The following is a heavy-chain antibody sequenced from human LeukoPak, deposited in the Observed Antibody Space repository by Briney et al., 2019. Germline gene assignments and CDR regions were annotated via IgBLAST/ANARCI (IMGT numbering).Heavy chain of an antibody. CDR1: GYTFTSYG. Sequence: GASVKVSCKASGYTFTSYGISWVRPAPGQGLEWMGWISAYNGNTNYAQKLQGRVTMTTDTSASTAYMELRSLRSDDTAVYYCARAPYYDILSWFDPWGQGTLVTVSS. CDR2: ISAYNGNT. V-gene: IGHV1-18*01. CDR3: ARAPYYDILSWFDP. D-gene: IGHD3-9*01. J-gene: IGHJ5*02.